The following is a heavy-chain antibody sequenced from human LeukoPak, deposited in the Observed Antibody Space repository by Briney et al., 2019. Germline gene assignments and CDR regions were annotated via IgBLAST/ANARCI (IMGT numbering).Heavy chain of an antibody. CDR2: IVVGSGNT. Sequence: SVKVSCKASGFTFTSSAVQWVRQARGQRLEWIGWIVVGSGNTNYAQKFQERVTITRDMSTSTAYMELSSLRSEDTAVYYCAKGGKWDVTPFDYWGQGTLVTVSS. CDR3: AKGGKWDVTPFDY. D-gene: IGHD1-26*01. CDR1: GFTFTSSA. V-gene: IGHV1-58*01. J-gene: IGHJ4*02.